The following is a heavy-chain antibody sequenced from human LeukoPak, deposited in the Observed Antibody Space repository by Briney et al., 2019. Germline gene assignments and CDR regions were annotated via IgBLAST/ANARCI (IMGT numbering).Heavy chain of an antibody. D-gene: IGHD6-19*01. CDR2: ISAYNGNT. CDR1: GYTFTSYG. J-gene: IGHJ3*02. Sequence: GASVKVSCKASGYTFTSYGISWVRQAPGQGLEWMGWISAYNGNTNYAQKLQGRVTMTTDTSTSTAYMELRSLRSDDTAVYYCTRPSSGWYILSGDAFDIWGQGTMVTVSS. V-gene: IGHV1-18*01. CDR3: TRPSSGWYILSGDAFDI.